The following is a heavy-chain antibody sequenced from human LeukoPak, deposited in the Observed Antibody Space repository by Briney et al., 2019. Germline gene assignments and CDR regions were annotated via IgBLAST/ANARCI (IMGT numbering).Heavy chain of an antibody. J-gene: IGHJ5*02. CDR3: AREGYCSGGTCYSTMNWFDP. CDR1: GYRFTSYG. Sequence: ASVKVSCKASGYRFTSYGITWVRQAHGQGLEWMGWISAYNGNTNYAQKLQGRVTLTTDTSTSTAYMELRSLRSDDTAVYYCAREGYCSGGTCYSTMNWFDPWGQGTLVTVSS. CDR2: ISAYNGNT. V-gene: IGHV1-18*01. D-gene: IGHD2-15*01.